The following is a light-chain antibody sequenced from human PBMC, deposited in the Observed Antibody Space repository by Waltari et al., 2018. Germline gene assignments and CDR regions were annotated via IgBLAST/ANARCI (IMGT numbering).Light chain of an antibody. V-gene: IGLV3-1*01. Sequence: SYELTQPNSVSVAPGQTASISCPGDNLGDKYACWYQQKPGQSPVLVIHQDTKRPSGIPERFSGSNSGNTTTLTISGTQAIDEADYYCQAWDRGYARVFGGGTKLTVL. CDR3: QAWDRGYARV. J-gene: IGLJ2*01. CDR1: NLGDKY. CDR2: QDT.